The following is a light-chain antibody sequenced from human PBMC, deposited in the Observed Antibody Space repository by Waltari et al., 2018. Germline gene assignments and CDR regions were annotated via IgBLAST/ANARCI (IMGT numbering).Light chain of an antibody. Sequence: SYELTQPPSVSVSPGQTASISCSGDKLGNKYACWYQQKPGQSPVLVIYQDNKQPSGIPERFSGSNSGNTATLTISGTQAMDEADYYCQAWDSSTVVFGGGTKLTVL. CDR1: KLGNKY. J-gene: IGLJ2*01. V-gene: IGLV3-1*01. CDR3: QAWDSSTVV. CDR2: QDN.